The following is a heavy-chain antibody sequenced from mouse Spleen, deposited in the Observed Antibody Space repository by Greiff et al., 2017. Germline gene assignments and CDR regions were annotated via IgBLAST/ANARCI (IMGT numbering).Heavy chain of an antibody. J-gene: IGHJ3*01. V-gene: IGHV2-4-1*01. D-gene: IGHD3-3*01. CDR2: IWSDGST. CDR1: GFSLTNYA. CDR3: ARNWRDVGRFAY. Sequence: VKLMESGPGLVAPSQSLSITCTVSGFSLTNYAVHWVRQSPGKGLEWLGVIWSDGSTDYNAAFISRLSISKDNSKSQVFFKMNSLQADDTAIYYCARNWRDVGRFAYWGQGTLVTVSA.